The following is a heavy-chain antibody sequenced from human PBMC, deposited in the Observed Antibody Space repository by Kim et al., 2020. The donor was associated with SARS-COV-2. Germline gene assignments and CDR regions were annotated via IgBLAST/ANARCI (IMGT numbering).Heavy chain of an antibody. CDR1: GFTFSSYA. J-gene: IGHJ4*02. CDR2: ISYDGSNK. V-gene: IGHV3-30*04. D-gene: IGHD2-21*02. Sequence: GGSLRLSCAASGFTFSSYAMHWVRQAPGKGLEWVAVISYDGSNKYYADSVKGRFTISRDNSKNTLYLQMNSLRAEDTAVYYCARGEGTYCGGDCYLPSTYYFDDWGQGTLVTVSS. CDR3: ARGEGTYCGGDCYLPSTYYFDD.